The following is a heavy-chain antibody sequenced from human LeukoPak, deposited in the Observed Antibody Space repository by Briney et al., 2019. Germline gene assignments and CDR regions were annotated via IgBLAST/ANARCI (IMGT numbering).Heavy chain of an antibody. J-gene: IGHJ4*02. CDR1: GSTFSSYA. Sequence: GGSPRLSCGASGSTFSSYAMSWVRQAPGEGLEWVSGISDGGTRPYYADSVKGRFTISRDNSKNTLDLQMNSLRAEETAVYYCAKGRPWCSSTSCYARFDYWGQGTLVTVSS. CDR3: AKGRPWCSSTSCYARFDY. CDR2: ISDGGTRP. D-gene: IGHD2-2*01. V-gene: IGHV3-23*01.